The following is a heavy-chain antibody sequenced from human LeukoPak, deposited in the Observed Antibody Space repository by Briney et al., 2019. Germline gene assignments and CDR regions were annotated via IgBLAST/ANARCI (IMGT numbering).Heavy chain of an antibody. CDR1: GGTFSSYA. Sequence: ASVKVSCKASGGTFSSYAISWVRQAPGQGLEWMGGIIPIFGTANYAQKFQGRVTMTRDTSTSTVYMELSSLRSEDTAVYYCARSRSSSGAKPLDYWGQGTLVTVSS. CDR3: ARSRSSSGAKPLDY. CDR2: IIPIFGTA. J-gene: IGHJ4*02. D-gene: IGHD6-19*01. V-gene: IGHV1-69*05.